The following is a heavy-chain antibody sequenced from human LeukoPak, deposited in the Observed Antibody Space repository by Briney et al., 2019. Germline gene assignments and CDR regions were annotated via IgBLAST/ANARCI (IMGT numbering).Heavy chain of an antibody. CDR2: ISYDGSNK. D-gene: IGHD6-13*01. J-gene: IGHJ6*02. CDR1: GFTFSSYA. V-gene: IGHV3-30*04. CDR3: ARAALPPYGSSWWASYYYYYYGMDV. Sequence: GGSLRLSCAASGFTFSSYAMHWVRQAPGKGLEWVAVISYDGSNKYYADSVKGRFTISRDNSKNTLYLQMNSLRAEDTAVYYCARAALPPYGSSWWASYYYYYYGMDVWGQGTTVTVSS.